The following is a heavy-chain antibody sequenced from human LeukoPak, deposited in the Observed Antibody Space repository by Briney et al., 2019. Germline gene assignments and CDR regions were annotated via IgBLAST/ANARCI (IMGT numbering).Heavy chain of an antibody. CDR3: ARDPETTNWYYP. V-gene: IGHV1-2*02. CDR1: GYTFTGYY. Sequence: GASVKVSCKASGYTFTGYYMHWVRQAPGQGLEWMGWINPNSGGTNYAQKFQGGVTMTRDTSISTAYMELSRLRSDDTAVYYCARDPETTNWYYPWGQGTLVTVSS. D-gene: IGHD4-17*01. CDR2: INPNSGGT. J-gene: IGHJ5*02.